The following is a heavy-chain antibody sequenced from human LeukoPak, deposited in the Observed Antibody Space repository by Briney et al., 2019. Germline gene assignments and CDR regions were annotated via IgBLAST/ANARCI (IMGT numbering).Heavy chain of an antibody. D-gene: IGHD4-23*01. CDR3: ARDDYGGSNFDY. Sequence: SETLSLTCTVSGGSISSYYWSWIRQPPGKGLEWIGYIYYSGSTNYNPSLKSRVTISVDTSKNQFSLKLSSVTAADTAVYYCARDDYGGSNFDYXXXGTLVTVSS. CDR1: GGSISSYY. J-gene: IGHJ4*02. V-gene: IGHV4-59*01. CDR2: IYYSGST.